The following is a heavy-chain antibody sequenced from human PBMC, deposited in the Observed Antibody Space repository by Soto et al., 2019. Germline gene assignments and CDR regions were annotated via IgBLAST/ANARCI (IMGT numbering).Heavy chain of an antibody. CDR1: GFTVNSND. V-gene: IGHV3-53*01. CDR2: IYSNGST. J-gene: IGHJ6*02. CDR3: ARGGQVRGGLDV. Sequence: GGALILSCAASGFTVNSNDVSWVRQAPGKGLEWVSFIYSNGSTYYADSVKGRFSISRDNSNNMVYLQMDSLRAEDTAVYYCARGGQVRGGLDVWGQGTTVTVSS. D-gene: IGHD2-15*01.